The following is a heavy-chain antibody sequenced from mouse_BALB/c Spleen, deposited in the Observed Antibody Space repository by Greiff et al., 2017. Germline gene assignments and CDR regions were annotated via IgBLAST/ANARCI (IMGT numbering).Heavy chain of an antibody. Sequence: EVKLQESGPGLVKPSQSLSLTCSVTGYSITSGYYWNWIRQFPGNKLEWMGYISYDGSNNYNPSLKNRISITRDTSKNQFFLKLNSVTTEDTATYYCARAYYRYDWYFDVWGAGTTVTVSS. CDR1: GYSITSGYY. V-gene: IGHV3-6*02. CDR3: ARAYYRYDWYFDV. CDR2: ISYDGSN. J-gene: IGHJ1*01. D-gene: IGHD2-14*01.